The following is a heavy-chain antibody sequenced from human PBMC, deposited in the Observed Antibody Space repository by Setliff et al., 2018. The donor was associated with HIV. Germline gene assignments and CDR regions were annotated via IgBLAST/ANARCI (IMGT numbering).Heavy chain of an antibody. CDR2: ISAYNGNT. Sequence: ASVKVSCKASGYTFISYGISWVRQAPGQGLEWMGWISAYNGNTNYAPKLQGRVTMTPDTATSTAYMEMRSLRSDDTAVYYCARAMVPDSSGSYRPPSLDIWGQGTMVTVS. V-gene: IGHV1-18*01. CDR3: ARAMVPDSSGSYRPPSLDI. D-gene: IGHD3-22*01. CDR1: GYTFISYG. J-gene: IGHJ3*02.